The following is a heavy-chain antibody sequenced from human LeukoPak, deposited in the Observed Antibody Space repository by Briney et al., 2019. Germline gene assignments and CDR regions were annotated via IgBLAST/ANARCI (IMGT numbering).Heavy chain of an antibody. V-gene: IGHV1-3*01. CDR3: AREGVTMVRGVISLDY. CDR2: INAGNGNT. CDR1: GYTFTSYA. Sequence: ASVKVSCKASGYTFTSYAMHWVRQAPGQRLEWMGWINAGNGNTKYSQKLQGRVTITRDTSASTAYMELSSLRSEDTAVYYCAREGVTMVRGVISLDYWGQGTLVTVSS. D-gene: IGHD3-10*01. J-gene: IGHJ4*02.